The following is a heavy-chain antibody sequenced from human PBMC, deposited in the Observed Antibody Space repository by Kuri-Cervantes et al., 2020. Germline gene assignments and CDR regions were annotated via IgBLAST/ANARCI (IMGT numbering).Heavy chain of an antibody. J-gene: IGHJ3*02. CDR3: AKVVGSGSYRIDAFDI. V-gene: IGHV3-30*18. D-gene: IGHD3-10*01. CDR1: GFTFSSYG. Sequence: GGSLRLSCAASGFTFSSYGMHWVRQAPGKGLEWVAVISYDGSNKYYADSVKGRFTISRDNSKNTLYLQMNSLRAEDTAVYYCAKVVGSGSYRIDAFDIWGQGTMVTVSS. CDR2: ISYDGSNK.